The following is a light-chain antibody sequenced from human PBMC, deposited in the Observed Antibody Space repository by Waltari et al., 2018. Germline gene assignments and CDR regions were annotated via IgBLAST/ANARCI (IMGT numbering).Light chain of an antibody. CDR3: QRYDNLPVFA. CDR1: QPITNY. J-gene: IGKJ3*01. V-gene: IGKV1-33*01. Sequence: DIQLTQSPSSLSASVGDRVSITCRASQPITNYLNWYQQKPGKAPRLLIYDASNLQAGVPSRFSGSQSGTEFTFTIASLQPEDVATYYCQRYDNLPVFAFGPGTKLDIQ. CDR2: DAS.